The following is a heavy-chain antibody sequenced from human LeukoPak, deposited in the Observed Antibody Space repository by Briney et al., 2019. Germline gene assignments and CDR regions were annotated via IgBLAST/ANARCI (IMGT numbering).Heavy chain of an antibody. Sequence: GASVKVSCKASGYTFTDYYMHWVRQAPGQGLEWMGWINPNSGGTNFAQKFQGRVAMTRDTSISTAYWELGSLRSDDTAVYFCARARWQLVPYFDSWGQGTLVTVSS. CDR1: GYTFTDYY. V-gene: IGHV1-2*02. D-gene: IGHD6-6*01. CDR3: ARARWQLVPYFDS. J-gene: IGHJ4*02. CDR2: INPNSGGT.